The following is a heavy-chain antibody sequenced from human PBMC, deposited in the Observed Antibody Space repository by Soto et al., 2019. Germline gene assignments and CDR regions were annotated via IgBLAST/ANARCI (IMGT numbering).Heavy chain of an antibody. V-gene: IGHV4-59*01. CDR1: GGSISSYY. CDR2: IYYSGST. J-gene: IGHJ3*02. Sequence: SETLSLTCTVSGGSISSYYWSWIRQPPGKELEWIGYIYYSGSTNYNPSLKSRVTISVDTSKNQFSLKLSSVTAADTAVYYCARGRFGVVITRRYDAFDIWGQGTMVT. CDR3: ARGRFGVVITRRYDAFDI. D-gene: IGHD3-3*01.